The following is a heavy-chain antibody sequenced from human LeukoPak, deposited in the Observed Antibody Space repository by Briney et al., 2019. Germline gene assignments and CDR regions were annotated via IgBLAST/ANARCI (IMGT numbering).Heavy chain of an antibody. Sequence: GGSLRLSCAASGFTFSSYAMSWVRQAPGKGLEWVSAISGSGGSTYYADSVKGRFTISRDNSKNTLYLQMNSLRAEDTAVYYCATGLTRVVVPTQDYWGQGTLVTVSS. CDR3: ATGLTRVVVPTQDY. J-gene: IGHJ4*02. V-gene: IGHV3-23*01. CDR1: GFTFSSYA. D-gene: IGHD2-2*01. CDR2: ISGSGGST.